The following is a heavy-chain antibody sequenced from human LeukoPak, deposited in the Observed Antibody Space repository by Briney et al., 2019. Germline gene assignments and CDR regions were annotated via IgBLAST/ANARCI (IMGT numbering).Heavy chain of an antibody. D-gene: IGHD3-22*01. CDR2: IYYSGS. Sequence: SETLSLTCTVSGGSISSSTYYWGWIRQPPGKGLEWIGTIYYSGSYYNPSLKSRVTISVDTSKNQFSLKLSSVTAADTAVYYCARLSTMIVVAPLNYYYYYYMDVWGKGTTVTISS. V-gene: IGHV4-39*01. CDR3: ARLSTMIVVAPLNYYYYYYMDV. CDR1: GGSISSSTYY. J-gene: IGHJ6*03.